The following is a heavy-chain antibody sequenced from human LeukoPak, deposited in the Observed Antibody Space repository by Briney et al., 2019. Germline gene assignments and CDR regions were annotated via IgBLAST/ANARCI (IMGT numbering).Heavy chain of an antibody. J-gene: IGHJ4*02. CDR1: GFTFSSYA. V-gene: IGHV3-23*01. D-gene: IGHD3-16*02. CDR3: AKVLSGVVIRYYFDY. Sequence: PGGSLRLSCAASGFTFSSYAMSWVRQAPGKGLEWVSAISGSGGSTYYADSVKGRFTISRDNSKNTLYLQMNSLRAEDTAVYYCAKVLSGVVIRYYFDYWGQGTLVTVSS. CDR2: ISGSGGST.